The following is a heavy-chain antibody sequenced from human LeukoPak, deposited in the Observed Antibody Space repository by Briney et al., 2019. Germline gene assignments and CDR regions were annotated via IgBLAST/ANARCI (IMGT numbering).Heavy chain of an antibody. J-gene: IGHJ2*01. CDR3: AKSIEYCGADCYGYFDL. D-gene: IGHD2-21*02. CDR2: INPNSGAT. CDR1: GYTFTGYY. V-gene: IGHV1-2*06. Sequence: ASVKVSCKPSGYTFTGYYMHRVRQAPGQGLEWIGRINPNSGATNYAQKFQGRVTMTRDTSISTAYMELTTLRSDDTAVYYCAKSIEYCGADCYGYFDLWGRGTLVTVSS.